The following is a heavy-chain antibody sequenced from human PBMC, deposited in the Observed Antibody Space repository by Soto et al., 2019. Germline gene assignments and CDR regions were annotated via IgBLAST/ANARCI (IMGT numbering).Heavy chain of an antibody. J-gene: IGHJ5*02. CDR1: GGSISSYY. V-gene: IGHV4-59*01. Sequence: SETLSLTCTVSGGSISSYYWSWIRQPPGKGLEWIGYIYYSGSTNYNPSLKSRVTISADTSKNQFSLKLSSVTAADTAVYYCASSITSGYCSSTSCYTGGWFDPWGQGTLVTVSS. D-gene: IGHD2-2*02. CDR3: ASSITSGYCSSTSCYTGGWFDP. CDR2: IYYSGST.